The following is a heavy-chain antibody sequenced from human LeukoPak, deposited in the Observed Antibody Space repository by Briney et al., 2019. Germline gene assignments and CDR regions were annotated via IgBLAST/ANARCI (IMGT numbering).Heavy chain of an antibody. V-gene: IGHV4-39*07. Sequence: SETLSLTCTVSGGSISSSSYYWGWIRRPPGKGLEWIGSIYYRGSTYYSPSLKSRVTISVDTSKNQFSLKLSSVTAADTAVYYCARIYYYYYYMDVWGEGTTVTVSS. CDR1: GGSISSSSYY. CDR3: ARIYYYYYYMDV. J-gene: IGHJ6*03. CDR2: IYYRGST.